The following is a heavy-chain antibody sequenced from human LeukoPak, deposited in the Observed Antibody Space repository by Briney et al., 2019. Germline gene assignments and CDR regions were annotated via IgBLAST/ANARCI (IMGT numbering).Heavy chain of an antibody. J-gene: IGHJ4*02. CDR1: GGSISSSSYY. CDR3: ARQDVDSRIDY. Sequence: SETLSLTCTVSGGSISSSSYYWGWIRQPPGKGLEWIGSIYYSGSTYYNPSLKSRVTISVDTSKNQFSLKLSSVTAADTAVYYCARQDVDSRIDYWGQGTLVTVSS. D-gene: IGHD1-14*01. V-gene: IGHV4-39*01. CDR2: IYYSGST.